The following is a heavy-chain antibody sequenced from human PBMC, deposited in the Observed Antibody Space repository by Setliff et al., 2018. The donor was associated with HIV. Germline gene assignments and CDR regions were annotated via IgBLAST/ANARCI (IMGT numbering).Heavy chain of an antibody. J-gene: IGHJ3*01. V-gene: IGHV4-61*09. Sequence: SETLSLTCSVSGGSISSGSYYWTWIQQPAGKGPEWIGHIYTNGYTNYNPSLKSRVTISVDTSKNQFSLRLTSVTAADTAVYYCARAPPGIQNDAFDVWGQGTMVTVSS. CDR3: ARAPPGIQNDAFDV. CDR1: GGSISSGSYY. CDR2: IYTNGYT.